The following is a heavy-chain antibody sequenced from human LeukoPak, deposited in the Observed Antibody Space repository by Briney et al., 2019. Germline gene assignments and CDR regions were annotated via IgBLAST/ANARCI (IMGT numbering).Heavy chain of an antibody. Sequence: SETLSLTCAVYGGSFSGYYWSWIRQPPGKGLEWIGEINHSGSTNYNPSLKSRVTISVDTSKNQFSLELSSVTAADTAVYYCASTVVYYFDYWGQGTLVTVSS. CDR2: INHSGST. V-gene: IGHV4-34*01. D-gene: IGHD4-23*01. J-gene: IGHJ4*02. CDR1: GGSFSGYY. CDR3: ASTVVYYFDY.